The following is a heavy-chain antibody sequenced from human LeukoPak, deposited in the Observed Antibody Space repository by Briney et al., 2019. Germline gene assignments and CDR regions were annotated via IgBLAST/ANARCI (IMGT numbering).Heavy chain of an antibody. Sequence: ASVKVSCKASGYTFTGYYMHWVRQAPGQGLEWMGWISAYNGNTNYAQKLQGRVTMTTDTSTSTAYMELSSLRSEDTAVYYCARDPLTPTVRVSYYFDYWGQGTLVTVSS. V-gene: IGHV1-18*04. D-gene: IGHD4-11*01. CDR1: GYTFTGYY. CDR2: ISAYNGNT. J-gene: IGHJ4*02. CDR3: ARDPLTPTVRVSYYFDY.